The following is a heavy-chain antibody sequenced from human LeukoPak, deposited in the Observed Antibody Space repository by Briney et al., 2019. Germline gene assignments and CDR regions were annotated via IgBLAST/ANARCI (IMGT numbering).Heavy chain of an antibody. D-gene: IGHD6-13*01. CDR1: GYTFTSYY. V-gene: IGHV1-46*01. Sequence: ASVTVSCKASGYTFTSYYMHWVRQAPGQGLEWMGIINPSGGSTSYAQKFQGRVTMTRDMSTSTVYMELSSLRSEDTAVYYCATSAAAGDAFDIWGQGTMVTVSS. CDR3: ATSAAAGDAFDI. CDR2: INPSGGST. J-gene: IGHJ3*02.